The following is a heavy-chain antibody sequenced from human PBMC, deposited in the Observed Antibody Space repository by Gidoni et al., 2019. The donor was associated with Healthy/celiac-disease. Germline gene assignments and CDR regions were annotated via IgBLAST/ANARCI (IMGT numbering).Heavy chain of an antibody. J-gene: IGHJ4*02. CDR3: TRHRGQQLVPFDY. V-gene: IGHV3-73*01. CDR1: GFTFSGSA. Sequence: EVQLVESGGGLVQPGGSLKLSCAASGFTFSGSAMHWVRQASGKGLEWVGRIRSKANSYATAYAASVKGRFTISRDDSKNTAYLQMNSLKTEDTAVYYCTRHRGQQLVPFDYWGQGTLVTVSS. D-gene: IGHD6-13*01. CDR2: IRSKANSYAT.